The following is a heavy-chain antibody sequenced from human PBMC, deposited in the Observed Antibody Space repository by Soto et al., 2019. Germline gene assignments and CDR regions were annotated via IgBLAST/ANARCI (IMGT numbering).Heavy chain of an antibody. V-gene: IGHV3-11*05. J-gene: IGHJ2*01. CDR1: GFTFSDYY. CDR3: ARYLRGHAARRYFDP. Sequence: QVQLVESGGGLVKPGGSLRLSCAASGFTFSDYYMSWIRQAPGKGREWVSYISSSSSYTNYADSVKGRFSISRHNATNTLYLQMNSLRAEDTAVYYCARYLRGHAARRYFDPWGRGTLVTVSS. CDR2: ISSSSSYT. D-gene: IGHD6-25*01.